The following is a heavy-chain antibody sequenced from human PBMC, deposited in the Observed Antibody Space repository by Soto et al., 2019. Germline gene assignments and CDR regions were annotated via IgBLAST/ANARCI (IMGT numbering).Heavy chain of an antibody. CDR1: GYTFTSNW. D-gene: IGHD3-16*01. Sequence: EVQLVQCGAEVKKPGESLKISCKGSGYTFTSNWIGWVRQMPGKGLEWMGIIYPGDSETRYSPSFQGQVTISADKSINTAYLQWSSLKASDTAIYYCARTFGGHLYSFDFWGQGTLVTVSS. CDR3: ARTFGGHLYSFDF. CDR2: IYPGDSET. V-gene: IGHV5-51*03. J-gene: IGHJ4*02.